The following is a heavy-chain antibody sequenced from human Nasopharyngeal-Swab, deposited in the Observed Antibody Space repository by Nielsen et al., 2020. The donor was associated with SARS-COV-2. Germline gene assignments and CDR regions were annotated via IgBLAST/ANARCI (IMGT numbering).Heavy chain of an antibody. J-gene: IGHJ4*02. D-gene: IGHD6-13*01. CDR2: IWYDGSNK. V-gene: IGHV3-33*01. CDR1: GFTFSSYG. Sequence: GGSLRLSCAASGFTFSSYGMHWVRQAPGKGLEWVAVIWYDGSNKYYADSAKGRFTISRDNSKNTLYLQMNSLRAEDTAVYYCARGRSSSWEDYFDYWGQGTLVTVSS. CDR3: ARGRSSSWEDYFDY.